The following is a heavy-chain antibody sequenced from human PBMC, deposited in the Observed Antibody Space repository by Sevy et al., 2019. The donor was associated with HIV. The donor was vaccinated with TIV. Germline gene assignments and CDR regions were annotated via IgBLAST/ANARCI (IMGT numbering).Heavy chain of an antibody. J-gene: IGHJ4*02. CDR3: ARLGYSSGWFTQRGVRRSGYWEYFDY. CDR2: ISSSGSTI. Sequence: GGSLRLSCAASGFTFSSYEMNWVRQAPGKGLEWVSYISSSGSTIYYADSVKGRFTISRDNAKNSLYLQMNSLRAEDTAVYYCARLGYSSGWFTQRGVRRSGYWEYFDYWGQGTLVTVSS. V-gene: IGHV3-48*03. D-gene: IGHD6-19*01. CDR1: GFTFSSYE.